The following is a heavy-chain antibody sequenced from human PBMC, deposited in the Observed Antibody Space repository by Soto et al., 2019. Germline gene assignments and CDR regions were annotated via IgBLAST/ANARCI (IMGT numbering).Heavy chain of an antibody. CDR3: ARDPMPIAVAGKGYMDV. CDR2: IWYDGSNK. Sequence: QVQLVESGGGVVQPGRSLRLSCAASGFTFSSYGMHWVRQAPGKGLEWVAVIWYDGSNKYYADSVKGRFTISRDNSKNTLYLQMNSLRAEDTAVYYCARDPMPIAVAGKGYMDVWCKGTTVTVSS. J-gene: IGHJ6*03. D-gene: IGHD6-19*01. CDR1: GFTFSSYG. V-gene: IGHV3-33*01.